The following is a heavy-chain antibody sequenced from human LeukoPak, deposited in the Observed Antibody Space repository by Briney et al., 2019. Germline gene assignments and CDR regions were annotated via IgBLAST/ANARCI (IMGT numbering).Heavy chain of an antibody. Sequence: ASVKVSCKASGYTFTGYYMHWVRQAPGQGLECMGWINPNSGGTNYAQKFQGRVTMTRDTSISTAYMELSRLRSDDTAVYYCARYDILTGYQFDYWGQGTLVTVSS. CDR3: ARYDILTGYQFDY. CDR2: INPNSGGT. D-gene: IGHD3-9*01. CDR1: GYTFTGYY. V-gene: IGHV1-2*02. J-gene: IGHJ4*02.